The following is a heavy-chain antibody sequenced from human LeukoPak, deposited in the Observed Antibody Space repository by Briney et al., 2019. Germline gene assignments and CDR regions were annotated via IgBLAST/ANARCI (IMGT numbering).Heavy chain of an antibody. D-gene: IGHD3-10*01. CDR3: TTDLVN. Sequence: PGGSLRLSCAGSGFTFSEAWMGWVRQTPGKGLEWLARIKRKSDGETVDYIKPVKGRFSISRDDSKNMLYLQMNSLKTEDTAVYYCTTDLVNWGQGTLVTVSS. V-gene: IGHV3-15*01. CDR2: IKRKSDGETV. CDR1: GFTFSEAW. J-gene: IGHJ4*02.